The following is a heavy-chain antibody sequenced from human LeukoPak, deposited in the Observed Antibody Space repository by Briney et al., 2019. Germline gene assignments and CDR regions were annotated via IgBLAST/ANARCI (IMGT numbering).Heavy chain of an antibody. V-gene: IGHV3-48*01. CDR3: ARDHKYAFDY. CDR1: GFTFSSYS. CDR2: ISSISGTI. Sequence: GGSLRLSCAASGFTFSSYSMNWVRQAPGKGLEWVSYISSISGTINYADSVKGRFTISGDNARNSLFLQMNRLRGEDTGVYYCARDHKYAFDYWGQRTLVTVSS. D-gene: IGHD2-2*01. J-gene: IGHJ4*02.